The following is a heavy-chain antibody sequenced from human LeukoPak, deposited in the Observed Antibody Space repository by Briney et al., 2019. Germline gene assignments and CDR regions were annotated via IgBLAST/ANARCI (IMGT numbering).Heavy chain of an antibody. CDR2: IFYSGST. CDR3: ARTHDYGDYADY. D-gene: IGHD4-17*01. Sequence: SETLSLTCTVSGGSISSDYWSWIRPPPGGGLGWVGYIFYSGSTNYNPSLKSRVTISVDTSKNQFSLKLSSVTAADTAVYYCARTHDYGDYADYWGQGILVTVSS. CDR1: GGSISSDY. J-gene: IGHJ4*02. V-gene: IGHV4-59*01.